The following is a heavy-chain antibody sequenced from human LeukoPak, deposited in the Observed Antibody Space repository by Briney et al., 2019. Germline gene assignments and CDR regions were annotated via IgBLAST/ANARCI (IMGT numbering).Heavy chain of an antibody. V-gene: IGHV4-31*03. J-gene: IGHJ6*02. D-gene: IGHD1-26*01. CDR1: GGSISSGGYY. CDR2: IYYSGST. CDR3: ARTFSESYYYYGMDV. Sequence: KPSQTLSLTCTVSGGSISSGGYYWSWIRQHPGKGLEWIGYIYYSGSTYYNPSLKSRVTISVDTSKNQFSLKLSSVTAADTAVYYCARTFSESYYYYGMDVWGQRTTVTVSS.